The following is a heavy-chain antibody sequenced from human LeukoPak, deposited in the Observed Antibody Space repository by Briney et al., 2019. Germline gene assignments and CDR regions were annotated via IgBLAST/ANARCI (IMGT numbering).Heavy chain of an antibody. D-gene: IGHD1-14*01. CDR1: GYTFTSYD. CDR3: ARGLTRSFHLIGY. V-gene: IGHV1-8*03. Sequence: VASVKVSCKASGYTFTSYDINWVRQATGQGLEWMGWMNPNSGNTGYAQKFQGRVTITRNTSISTAYMELSSLRSEDTAVYYCARGLTRSFHLIGYWGQGTLVTVSS. CDR2: MNPNSGNT. J-gene: IGHJ4*02.